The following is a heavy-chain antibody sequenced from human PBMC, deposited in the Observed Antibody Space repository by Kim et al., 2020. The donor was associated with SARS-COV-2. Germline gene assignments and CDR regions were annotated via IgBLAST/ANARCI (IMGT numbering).Heavy chain of an antibody. Sequence: GGSMRLSCAASGFTVSSNYMSWVRQAPGKGLEWVSVIYSGGSTYYADSVKGRFTISRDNSKNTLYLQMNSLRAEDTAVYYCASPGYIAAAGDLWGQGTLVTVSS. CDR1: GFTVSSNY. V-gene: IGHV3-53*01. J-gene: IGHJ4*02. CDR3: ASPGYIAAAGDL. D-gene: IGHD6-13*01. CDR2: IYSGGST.